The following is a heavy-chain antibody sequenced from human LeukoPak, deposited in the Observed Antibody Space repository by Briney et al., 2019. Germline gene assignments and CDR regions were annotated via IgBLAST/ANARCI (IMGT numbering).Heavy chain of an antibody. D-gene: IGHD3-3*01. J-gene: IGHJ4*02. CDR1: GFTFSSYA. CDR2: ISGSGGST. V-gene: IGHV3-23*01. CDR3: AKDIKIYDFWSGYSY. Sequence: GGSLRLSCAASGFTFSSYAVSWVRQAPGKGLEWVSAISGSGGSTYYADSVKGRFTISRDNSKNTLYLQMNSLRAEDTAVYYCAKDIKIYDFWSGYSYWGQGTLVTVSS.